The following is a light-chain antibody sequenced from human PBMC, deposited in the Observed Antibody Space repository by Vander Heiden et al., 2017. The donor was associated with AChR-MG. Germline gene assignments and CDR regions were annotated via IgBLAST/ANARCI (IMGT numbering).Light chain of an antibody. J-gene: IGKJ5*01. CDR2: GAS. CDR3: QHLHNYPIT. V-gene: IGKV1-9*01. CDR1: QDISSS. Sequence: DVQLTQSPSSLSAPAVDSVTIACRASQDISSSLAWYQQKPGTAPELLILGASTLQSGVPSRFSGSGSGTDFTLTISSLQPEDFGTYFCQHLHNYPITFGQGTRLEIK.